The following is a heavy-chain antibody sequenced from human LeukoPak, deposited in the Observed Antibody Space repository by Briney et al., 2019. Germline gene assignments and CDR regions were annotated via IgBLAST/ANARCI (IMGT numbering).Heavy chain of an antibody. CDR2: IQKDGSQK. D-gene: IGHD2-21*01. Sequence: GGSLRLSCAASGFTFSRYWMSWVRQAPGKGLEWVASIQKDGSQKYYLESVKGRFTISRDNTKNSLYLHMSSLRADDTAVYFCATVAGYFDYWGQGTLVTVSS. CDR1: GFTFSRYW. J-gene: IGHJ4*02. V-gene: IGHV3-7*01. CDR3: ATVAGYFDY.